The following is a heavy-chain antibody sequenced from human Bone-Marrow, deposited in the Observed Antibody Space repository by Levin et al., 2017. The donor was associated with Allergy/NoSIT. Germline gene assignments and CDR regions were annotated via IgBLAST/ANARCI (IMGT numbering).Heavy chain of an antibody. CDR1: GYTFTGYY. V-gene: IGHV1-2*02. CDR3: ARGGADTAMVSYYYYGMDV. CDR2: INPNSGGT. D-gene: IGHD5-18*01. J-gene: IGHJ6*02. Sequence: GESLKISCKASGYTFTGYYMHWVRQAPGQGLEWMGWINPNSGGTNYAQKFQGRVTMTRDTSISTAYMELSRLRSDDTAVYYCARGGADTAMVSYYYYGMDVWGQGTTVTVSS.